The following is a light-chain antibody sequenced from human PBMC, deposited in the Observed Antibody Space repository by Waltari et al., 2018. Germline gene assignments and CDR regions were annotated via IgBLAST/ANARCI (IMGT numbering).Light chain of an antibody. CDR1: QSVLYSSNNKSY. V-gene: IGKV4-1*01. CDR2: WAS. J-gene: IGKJ1*01. CDR3: QQYYSTPWT. Sequence: DIVMTQSPDSLAVSLGERATINCKSSQSVLYSSNNKSYLAWYQHKPGQPPKLLIYWASTRESGVPDRFSGSGSGTDVTLTISSLQAEDVAVYYCQQYYSTPWTFGQGTKVEI.